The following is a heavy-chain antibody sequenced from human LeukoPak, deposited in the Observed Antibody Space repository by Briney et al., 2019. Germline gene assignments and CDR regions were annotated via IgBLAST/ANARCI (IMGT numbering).Heavy chain of an antibody. CDR1: GLTFSNSA. CDR3: AKSLSGTYFNFDY. Sequence: GGSLRLSCAAFGLTFSNSAMSWVHQAPGKGLEWVSTSTGSGGTTYYADSVKGRFTISRDNSKNTLYLQMNSLRAEDTALYYCAKSLSGTYFNFDYWGQGTLVTVSS. J-gene: IGHJ4*02. CDR2: STGSGGTT. V-gene: IGHV3-23*01. D-gene: IGHD1-26*01.